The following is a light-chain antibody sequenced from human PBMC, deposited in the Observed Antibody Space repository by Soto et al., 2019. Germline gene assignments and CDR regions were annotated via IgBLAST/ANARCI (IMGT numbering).Light chain of an antibody. CDR2: DAS. CDR1: HNIFTW. CDR3: QQYNTHS. Sequence: DIQMTQSPSTLSASVGDGFTITCRASHNIFTWLAWYQHKPWKAPKLLIYDASILESGVPSRFSGSGSGTLFTLTITSLQSDDFASYYCQQYNTHSFGGGTKVDIK. J-gene: IGKJ4*01. V-gene: IGKV1-5*01.